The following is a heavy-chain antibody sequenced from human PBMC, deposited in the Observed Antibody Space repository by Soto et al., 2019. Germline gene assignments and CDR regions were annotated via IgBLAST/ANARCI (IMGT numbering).Heavy chain of an antibody. CDR1: GFTFSSYG. Sequence: GGSLRLSCAASGFTFSSYGMHWVRQAPGKGLEWVAVISYDGSNKYYADSVRGRFTISRDNSKDTLYLQMNSLQTEDTAVYYCTRDLFSYDYSGILWFDPWGQGTLVTVSS. J-gene: IGHJ5*02. D-gene: IGHD3-16*01. V-gene: IGHV3-30*03. CDR2: ISYDGSNK. CDR3: TRDLFSYDYSGILWFDP.